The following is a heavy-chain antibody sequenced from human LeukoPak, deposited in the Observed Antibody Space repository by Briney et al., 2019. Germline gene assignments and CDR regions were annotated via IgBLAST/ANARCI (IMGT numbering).Heavy chain of an antibody. V-gene: IGHV3-21*01. J-gene: IGHJ3*02. D-gene: IGHD2/OR15-2a*01. CDR3: TRPYNSAPQSAFDI. CDR1: GSTFTYNT. Sequence: PGGSLRLSCAASGSTFTYNTMNWVRLATGKGLEWVSSISSSSSYIYYADSVKGRFTISRDNAKNSLYLQINSLRAEDTAVYYCTRPYNSAPQSAFDIWGQGTTVTVSS. CDR2: ISSSSSYI.